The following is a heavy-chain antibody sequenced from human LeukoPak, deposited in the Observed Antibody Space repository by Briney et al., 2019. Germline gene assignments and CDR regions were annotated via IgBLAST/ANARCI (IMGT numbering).Heavy chain of an antibody. CDR1: GFTFANYA. D-gene: IGHD3-16*01. V-gene: IGHV3-23*01. CDR3: AKERGISYTYEFDY. J-gene: IGHJ4*02. CDR2: ISGSGSNT. Sequence: GGSPRLSCAASGFTFANYAMTWVRQAPGKGLDWVSLISGSGSNTYYTDSVQGRFTISRDNSRNTLYLQMSSLRAEDTAICYCAKERGISYTYEFDYWGQGALVTVSS.